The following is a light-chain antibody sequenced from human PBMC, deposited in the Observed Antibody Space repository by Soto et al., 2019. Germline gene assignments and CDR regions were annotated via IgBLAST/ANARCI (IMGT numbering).Light chain of an antibody. CDR2: GAS. Sequence: EIVMTQSPATLTLSPRERSTLSCRASQSVSSYLAWYQQKPGQAPRLLIYGASTRATGIPARFSGSGSGTEFTLTISSLQSEEFAVYYCQQYNNWWTFGQGPKVELK. V-gene: IGKV3-15*01. CDR1: QSVSSY. CDR3: QQYNNWWT. J-gene: IGKJ1*01.